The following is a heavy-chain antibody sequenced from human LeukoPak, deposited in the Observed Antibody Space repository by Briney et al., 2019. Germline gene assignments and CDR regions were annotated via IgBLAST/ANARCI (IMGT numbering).Heavy chain of an antibody. V-gene: IGHV4-61*05. CDR1: GGSIRSRSHY. CDR3: AREGPAGFYYYMDV. Sequence: SETLSLTCTVSGGSIRSRSHYWGWIRQPPGKGLEWIGYIYYSGSTNYNPSLKSRVTISVDTSKKQFSLKLSSVTAADTAVYYCAREGPAGFYYYMDVWGKGTTVTVSS. J-gene: IGHJ6*03. D-gene: IGHD2-2*01. CDR2: IYYSGST.